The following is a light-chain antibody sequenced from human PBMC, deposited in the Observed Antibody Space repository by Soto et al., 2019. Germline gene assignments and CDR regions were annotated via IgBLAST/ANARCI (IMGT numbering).Light chain of an antibody. Sequence: EIVLTQSPGTLSLSPGERATLSCRASQSVSNIHLAWYQQKPGQAPRLLIYGASSRATGIPDRFSGSGSGTDFTLTISRLKPEDFAVYYCHQYGSSPKTFGQGTKVDIK. CDR2: GAS. J-gene: IGKJ1*01. V-gene: IGKV3-20*01. CDR3: HQYGSSPKT. CDR1: QSVSNIH.